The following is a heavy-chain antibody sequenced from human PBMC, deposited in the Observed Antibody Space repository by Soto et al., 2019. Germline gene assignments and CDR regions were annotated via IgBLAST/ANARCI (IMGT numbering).Heavy chain of an antibody. V-gene: IGHV3-49*03. J-gene: IGHJ6*02. CDR2: IRSKAYGGTT. CDR1: GFTFGDYA. CDR3: TSDRATVTTRYYYYGMDV. Sequence: GGSLRLSCTASGFTFGDYAMSWFRQAPGKGLEWVGFIRSKAYGGTTEYAASVKGRFTISRDDSKSIAYLQMNSLKTEDTAVYSCTSDRATVTTRYYYYGMDVWGQGTTVTVSS. D-gene: IGHD4-4*01.